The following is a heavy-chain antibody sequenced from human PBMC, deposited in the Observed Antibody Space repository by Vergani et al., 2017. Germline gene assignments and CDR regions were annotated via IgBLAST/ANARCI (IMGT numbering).Heavy chain of an antibody. CDR3: ASRRRWYYYYGMDV. CDR1: GGSFSGYY. D-gene: IGHD2-15*01. J-gene: IGHJ6*02. V-gene: IGHV4-34*01. Sequence: QVQLQQWGAGLLKPSETLSLTCAVYGGSFSGYYWSWIRQPPGKGLEWIGEINHSGSTNYNPSLKSLVTISVDTSKNQFSLKLSSVTAADTAVYYCASRRRWYYYYGMDVWGQGTTVTVSS. CDR2: INHSGST.